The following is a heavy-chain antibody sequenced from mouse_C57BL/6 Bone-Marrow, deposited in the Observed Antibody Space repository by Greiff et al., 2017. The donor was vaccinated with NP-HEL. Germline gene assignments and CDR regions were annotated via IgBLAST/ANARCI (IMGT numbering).Heavy chain of an antibody. CDR2: IYPGDGDT. CDR1: GYAFSSSW. V-gene: IGHV1-82*01. J-gene: IGHJ4*01. CDR3: ARPTRAMDY. D-gene: IGHD1-1*01. Sequence: QVQLQQSGPELVKPGASVKISCKASGYAFSSSWMNWVKQRPGKGLEWIGRIYPGDGDTNYNGKFKGKATLTADKSSSTAYMQLSSLTSEDSAVYFGARPTRAMDYWGQGTSVTVSS.